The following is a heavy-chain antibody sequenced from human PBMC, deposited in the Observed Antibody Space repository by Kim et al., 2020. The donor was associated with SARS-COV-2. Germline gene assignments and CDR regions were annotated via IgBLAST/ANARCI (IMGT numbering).Heavy chain of an antibody. CDR2: IWYDGSNK. CDR3: ARGFRFLEWLDNWFDP. Sequence: GGSLRLSCAASGFTFSSYGMHWVRQAPGKGLEWVAVIWYDGSNKYYADSVKGRFTISRDNSKNTLYLQMNSLRAEDTAVYYCARGFRFLEWLDNWFDPWGQGTLVTVSS. J-gene: IGHJ5*02. V-gene: IGHV3-33*01. D-gene: IGHD3-3*01. CDR1: GFTFSSYG.